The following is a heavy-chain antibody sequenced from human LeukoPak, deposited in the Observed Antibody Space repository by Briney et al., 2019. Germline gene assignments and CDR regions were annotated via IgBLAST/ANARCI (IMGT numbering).Heavy chain of an antibody. CDR2: IRYDGSNK. Sequence: GGSLRLSCAASGFTFSSYGMHWVRQAPGKGLEWVTFIRYDGSNKYYADSVKGRFTISRDNSKNTLYLQMNSLRAEDTAVYYCAKGRLFSLNSAYDEWGQGTLVTVSS. D-gene: IGHD5-12*01. V-gene: IGHV3-30*02. J-gene: IGHJ4*02. CDR1: GFTFSSYG. CDR3: AKGRLFSLNSAYDE.